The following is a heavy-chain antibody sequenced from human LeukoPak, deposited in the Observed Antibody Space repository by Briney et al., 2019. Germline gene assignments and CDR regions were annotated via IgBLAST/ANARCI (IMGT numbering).Heavy chain of an antibody. CDR1: GGSISSYY. CDR2: IYYSGST. V-gene: IGHV4-59*01. Sequence: SETLSLTCTVSGGSISSYYWSWIRQPPGKGLEWIGYIYYSGSTNYNPSLKSRVTISVDTSKNQLSLKLSSVTAADTAVYYCARYSGSYNGNWGQGTLVTVSS. J-gene: IGHJ4*02. D-gene: IGHD1-26*01. CDR3: ARYSGSYNGN.